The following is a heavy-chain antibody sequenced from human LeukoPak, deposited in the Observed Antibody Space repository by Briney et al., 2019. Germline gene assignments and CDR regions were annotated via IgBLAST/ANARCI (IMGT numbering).Heavy chain of an antibody. D-gene: IGHD4-17*01. V-gene: IGHV1-69*13. CDR3: ARGFGATVTIVYYFDY. CDR2: IIPIFGTA. J-gene: IGHJ4*02. CDR1: GGTFSSYA. Sequence: ASVKVSCKASGGTFSSYAISWVRQAPGQGLEWMGGIIPIFGTANYAQKFQGRVTITADESTSTAYMELSSLRSEDMAVYYCARGFGATVTIVYYFDYWGQGTLVTVSS.